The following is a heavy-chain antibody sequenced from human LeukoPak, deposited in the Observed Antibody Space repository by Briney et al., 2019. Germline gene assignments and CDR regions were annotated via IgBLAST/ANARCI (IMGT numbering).Heavy chain of an antibody. J-gene: IGHJ6*02. D-gene: IGHD6-13*01. CDR3: AREALGSSSWYWYYGMDV. CDR2: INAGNGNT. V-gene: IGHV1-3*01. CDR1: GYTFTSYA. Sequence: ASVTVSCTASGYTFTSYAMHWVRQAPGQRLEWMGWINAGNGNTKYSQKFQGRVTITRDTSASTAYMELSSLRSEDTAVYYCAREALGSSSWYWYYGMDVWGQGTTVTVSS.